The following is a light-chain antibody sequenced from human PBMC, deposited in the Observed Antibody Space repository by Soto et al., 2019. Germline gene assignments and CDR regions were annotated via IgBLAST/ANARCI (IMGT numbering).Light chain of an antibody. V-gene: IGLV2-14*01. CDR1: SIDVGNYIF. Sequence: QTLLTQPASVSYSPGQSITISCTGTSIDVGNYIFVYLYLQHPGKAAKLMIYDINNRPSGASNRFSGSKSGNTASLTISGLQAEDEADYYCVSYTTSASYVFGTGTKVTVL. J-gene: IGLJ1*01. CDR3: VSYTTSASYV. CDR2: DIN.